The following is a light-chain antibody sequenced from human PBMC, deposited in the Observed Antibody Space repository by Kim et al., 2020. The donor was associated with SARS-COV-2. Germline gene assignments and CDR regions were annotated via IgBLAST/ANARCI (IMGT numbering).Light chain of an antibody. J-gene: IGKJ1*01. Sequence: DIQMTQSPSTLSASVGDRVTITCRASQSVSSWLAWYQQKPGKAPKLLIYKASSLQSGAPSRFSGSGSGTEFTLTISSLQPDDFATYYCQQYDSYPPWTFGQGTKVDIK. CDR2: KAS. V-gene: IGKV1-5*03. CDR3: QQYDSYPPWT. CDR1: QSVSSW.